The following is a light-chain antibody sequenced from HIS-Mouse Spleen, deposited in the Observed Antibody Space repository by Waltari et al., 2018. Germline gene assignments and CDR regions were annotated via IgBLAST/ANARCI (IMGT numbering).Light chain of an antibody. CDR2: EGS. J-gene: IGLJ1*01. V-gene: IGLV2-8*01. CDR3: SSYAGSNNYV. Sequence: QSALTQPPSASGSPGQSVTISCTGTSSDVGGYNYVSWYQQHPGKAPKLMIYEGSKRPPGVPSRFSGSKSGNTASLTVSGLQAEDEADYYCSSYAGSNNYVFGTGTKVTVL. CDR1: SSDVGGYNY.